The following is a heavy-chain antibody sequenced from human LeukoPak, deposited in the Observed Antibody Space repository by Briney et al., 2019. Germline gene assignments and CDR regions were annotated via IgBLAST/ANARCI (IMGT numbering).Heavy chain of an antibody. CDR1: GVTFDSYA. J-gene: IGHJ6*03. CDR2: IIPIFGTA. CDR3: AIYPPESGYSSGWIRHYYMDV. D-gene: IGHD6-19*01. V-gene: IGHV1-69*06. Sequence: GASVKVSCKASGVTFDSYAISWVRQAPGQGLEWMGGIIPIFGTANYAQKFQGRVTITADKSTSTAYMELSSLRSEDTAVYYCAIYPPESGYSSGWIRHYYMDVWGKGTTVTVSS.